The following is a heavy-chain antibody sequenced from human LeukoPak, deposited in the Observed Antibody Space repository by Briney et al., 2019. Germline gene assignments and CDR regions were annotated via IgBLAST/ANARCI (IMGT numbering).Heavy chain of an antibody. D-gene: IGHD3-3*01. CDR3: AGGEWFQTFDY. CDR1: GFTVSSDY. CDR2: IYSGGST. V-gene: IGHV3-53*01. J-gene: IGHJ4*02. Sequence: GGSLRLSCAASGFTVSSDYMSWVRQAPGKGLEWVSVIYSGGSTYYADSVKGRFTISRDNSKNTLYLQMNSLRAEDTAVYYCAGGEWFQTFDYWGQGTLVTVSS.